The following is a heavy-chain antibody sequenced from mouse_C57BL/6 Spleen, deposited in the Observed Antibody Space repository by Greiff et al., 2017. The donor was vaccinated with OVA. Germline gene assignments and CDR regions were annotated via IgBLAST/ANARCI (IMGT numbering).Heavy chain of an antibody. CDR1: GYTFTSYW. J-gene: IGHJ4*01. CDR2: IDPSDSET. Sequence: QVQLQQSGAELVRPGSSVKLSCKASGYTFTSYWMHWVKQRPIQGLEWIGNIDPSDSETHYNQKFKDKATLTVDKSSSTAYMQLSSLPSEDSAVCDSARLGSQVTRAMDDWGQGTSVTVSS. D-gene: IGHD2-13*01. CDR3: ARLGSQVTRAMDD. V-gene: IGHV1-52*01.